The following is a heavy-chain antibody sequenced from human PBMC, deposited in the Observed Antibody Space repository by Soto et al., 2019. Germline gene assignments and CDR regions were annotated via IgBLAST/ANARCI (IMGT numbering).Heavy chain of an antibody. Sequence: GASVKVSCKASGYTLTDYYLHWVRQAPGQGLEWMGGIIPIFGTANYAQKFQGRVTITADESTSTAYMELSSLRSEDTAVYYCARTWGSTNYYWGRGTLVTVSS. CDR3: ARTWGSTNYY. CDR1: GYTLTDYY. V-gene: IGHV1-69*13. D-gene: IGHD3-16*01. J-gene: IGHJ4*02. CDR2: IIPIFGTA.